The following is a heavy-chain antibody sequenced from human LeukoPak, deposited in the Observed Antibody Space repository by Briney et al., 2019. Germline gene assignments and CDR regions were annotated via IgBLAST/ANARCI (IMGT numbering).Heavy chain of an antibody. CDR2: INSNSGDT. Sequence: ASVKVSCKASGYSFTGYYMHWVRQAPGQGLERMGWINSNSGDTNFAQNFQGRVTMTRDTSISTVYMELSRLRSDDTAVFYCARGYYDSSDFEYFQHWGQGTLVTVSS. V-gene: IGHV1-2*02. D-gene: IGHD3-22*01. J-gene: IGHJ1*01. CDR1: GYSFTGYY. CDR3: ARGYYDSSDFEYFQH.